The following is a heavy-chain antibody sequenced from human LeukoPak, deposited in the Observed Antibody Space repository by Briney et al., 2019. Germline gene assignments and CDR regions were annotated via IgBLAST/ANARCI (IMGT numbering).Heavy chain of an antibody. CDR2: ISGSGGST. V-gene: IGHV3-23*01. Sequence: GGSLRLSCAASGFTFSSYAMSWVRQAPGRGLEWVSAISGSGGSTYYADSVKGRFTISRDNSKNTLYLQMNSLRAEDTAVYYCAKDIAYSSSSGVFDYWGQGTLVTVSS. CDR1: GFTFSSYA. J-gene: IGHJ4*02. D-gene: IGHD6-6*01. CDR3: AKDIAYSSSSGVFDY.